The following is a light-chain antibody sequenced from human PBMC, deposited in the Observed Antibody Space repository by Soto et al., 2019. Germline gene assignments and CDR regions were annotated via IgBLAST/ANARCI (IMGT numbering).Light chain of an antibody. Sequence: EIVMTQSPATLSVSPGERATLSCRASQSVSNNLAWYQQKPGQAPRLLIYGASTTATGIPARFSGSGSGTEVTLTISSLQSEDFAVYYCQQYNNWPPMYTFGQGTKVEMK. CDR3: QQYNNWPPMYT. CDR2: GAS. CDR1: QSVSNN. V-gene: IGKV3-15*01. J-gene: IGKJ2*01.